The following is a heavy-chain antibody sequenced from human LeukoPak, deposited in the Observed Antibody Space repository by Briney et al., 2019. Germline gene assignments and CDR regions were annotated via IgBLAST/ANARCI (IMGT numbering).Heavy chain of an antibody. CDR3: AKAGDSSGYYYFDY. J-gene: IGHJ4*02. CDR2: ITTSDGNT. V-gene: IGHV3-23*01. D-gene: IGHD3-22*01. CDR1: GFTFSSYT. Sequence: GGSLRLSCAASGFTFSSYTMSWVRQAPGKGLEWVSTITTSDGNTYYADSVKGRFTVSRDNSKNTLFLQMNSLRAEDTAVYYCAKAGDSSGYYYFDYWGQGTLVTVSS.